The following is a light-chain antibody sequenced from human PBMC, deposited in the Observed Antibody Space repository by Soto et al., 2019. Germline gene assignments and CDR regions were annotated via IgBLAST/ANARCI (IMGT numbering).Light chain of an antibody. Sequence: QSVLTQPSSASGTPGQTVTISCSGTSSNIGTNTVNWYRQVPGTAPKLLIFNDNVRPSGVPGRFSGSRSGTSASLAISGLQSDDEADYYCAAWDGSLNVVLLGGGTKVTVL. J-gene: IGLJ2*01. CDR3: AAWDGSLNVVL. CDR2: NDN. V-gene: IGLV1-44*01. CDR1: SSNIGTNT.